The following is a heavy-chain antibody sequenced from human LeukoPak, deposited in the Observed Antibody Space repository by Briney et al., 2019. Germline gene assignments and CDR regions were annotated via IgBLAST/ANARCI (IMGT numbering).Heavy chain of an antibody. CDR1: GFTFSGYA. V-gene: IGHV3-23*01. CDR2: ISGSGGST. D-gene: IGHD2-8*01. J-gene: IGHJ3*02. Sequence: GGSLRLSCTASGFTFSGYAMHWVRQAPGKGLEWVSAISGSGGSTYYADSVKGRFTISRDNSKNTLYLQMNSLRAEDTAVYYCAKLYLSAFDIWGQGTMVTVSS. CDR3: AKLYLSAFDI.